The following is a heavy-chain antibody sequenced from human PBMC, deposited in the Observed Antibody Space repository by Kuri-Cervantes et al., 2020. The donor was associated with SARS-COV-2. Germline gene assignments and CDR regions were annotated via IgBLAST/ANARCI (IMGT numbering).Heavy chain of an antibody. CDR2: ISSSSSYI. Sequence: GESLKISCAASGFTFSSYSMNWVRQAPGKGLEWVSTISSSSSYIYYADSVKGRFTISRDNAKNSLYLQMNSLRAEDMALCYCAKGADTAMVNGFDYWGQGTLVTVSS. CDR3: AKGADTAMVNGFDY. D-gene: IGHD5-18*01. J-gene: IGHJ4*02. V-gene: IGHV3-21*04. CDR1: GFTFSSYS.